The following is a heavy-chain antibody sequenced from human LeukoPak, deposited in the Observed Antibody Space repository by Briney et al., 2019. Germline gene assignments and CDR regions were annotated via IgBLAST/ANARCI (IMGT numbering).Heavy chain of an antibody. D-gene: IGHD3-22*01. Sequence: GSSVKVSCKASGGTFNSYAISWVRQAPGQGLEWMGEIIPIFGTANYAQKFQGRVTITTDESTSTAYMELSSLRSEDTAVYYCASAAGSFPHYYDSSGYHCWGQGTLVTVSS. CDR3: ASAAGSFPHYYDSSGYHC. V-gene: IGHV1-69*05. CDR2: IIPIFGTA. CDR1: GGTFNSYA. J-gene: IGHJ4*02.